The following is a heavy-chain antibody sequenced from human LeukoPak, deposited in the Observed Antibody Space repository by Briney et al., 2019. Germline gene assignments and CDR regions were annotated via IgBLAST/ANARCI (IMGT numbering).Heavy chain of an antibody. CDR1: GFTFDDYG. V-gene: IGHV3-20*04. J-gene: IGHJ4*02. D-gene: IGHD1-14*01. Sequence: RPGGSLRLSCAASGFTFDDYGMSWVRQAPGKGLEWVSSINWNGGSTGYADSVKGRFTISRDNAKNTLYLQINSLRAEDTGVYYCARVGYSGNQIDFWGQGTLVTVSS. CDR2: INWNGGST. CDR3: ARVGYSGNQIDF.